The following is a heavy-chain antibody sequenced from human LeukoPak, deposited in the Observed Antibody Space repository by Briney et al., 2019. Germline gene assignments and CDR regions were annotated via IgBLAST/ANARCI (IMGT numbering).Heavy chain of an antibody. CDR2: ISSSGSTI. CDR1: GFTFSSYE. V-gene: IGHV3-48*03. CDR3: ARLATPDAFDI. D-gene: IGHD5-12*01. Sequence: GGSLRLXCAASGFTFSSYEMNWVRQAPGMGLEWVSYISSSGSTIYYADSVKGRFTISRDNAKNSLYLQMNSLRAEDTAVYYCARLATPDAFDIWGQGTMVTVSS. J-gene: IGHJ3*02.